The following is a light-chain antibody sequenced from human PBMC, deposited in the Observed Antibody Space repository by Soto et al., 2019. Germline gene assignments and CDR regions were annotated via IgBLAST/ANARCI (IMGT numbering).Light chain of an antibody. V-gene: IGLV2-11*01. CDR3: CSYAGSYSYV. CDR2: DVS. J-gene: IGLJ1*01. Sequence: QSALTQPRSVSGSPGQSVTISCTGTSSDVGDYNYVSWYQQHPGKAPKLMIYDVSKRPPGVPDRFSGSKSGNTASLTISGLQAEDESDYYCCSYAGSYSYVFGTGTKLTVL. CDR1: SSDVGDYNY.